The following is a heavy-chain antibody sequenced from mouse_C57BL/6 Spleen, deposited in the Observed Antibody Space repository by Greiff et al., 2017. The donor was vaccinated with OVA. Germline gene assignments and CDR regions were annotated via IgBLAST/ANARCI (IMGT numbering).Heavy chain of an antibody. CDR2: INPNNGGT. Sequence: EVQLQESGPELVKPGASVKMSCKASGYTFTDYNMHWVKQSHGKSLEWIGYINPNNGGTSYNQKFKGKATLTVNKSSSTAYMELRSLTSEDSAVYYCARSLEQCYFDYWGQGTTLTVSS. CDR3: ARSLEQCYFDY. V-gene: IGHV1-22*01. J-gene: IGHJ2*01. CDR1: GYTFTDYN.